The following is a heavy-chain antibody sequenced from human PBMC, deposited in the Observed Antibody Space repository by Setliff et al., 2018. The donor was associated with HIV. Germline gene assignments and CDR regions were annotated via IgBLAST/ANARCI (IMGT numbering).Heavy chain of an antibody. Sequence: SETLSLTCTVSGGSISSYYWSWIRQPPGKGLEWIGYIYYSGSTNYNPSLKSRVTISVDTSKNQFPLKLSSVIAADTAVYYCANSLLRGSRYAFDIWGQGTMVTVSS. CDR2: IYYSGST. J-gene: IGHJ3*02. CDR1: GGSISSYY. V-gene: IGHV4-59*08. CDR3: ANSLLRGSRYAFDI. D-gene: IGHD3-10*01.